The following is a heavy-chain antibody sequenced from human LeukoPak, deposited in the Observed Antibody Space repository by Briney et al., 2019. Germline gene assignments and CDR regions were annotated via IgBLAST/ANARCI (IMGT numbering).Heavy chain of an antibody. D-gene: IGHD6-13*01. V-gene: IGHV3-7*01. CDR2: IKQDGSEK. J-gene: IGHJ5*02. Sequence: GGSLRLSCAASGFTFSSYWMSWVRQAPGKGLEWVANIKQDGSEKYYVVSVKGRFTISRDNAKNSLYLQMNSLRAEDTAVYYCASGEYSSSWYGPRFPIDPWGQGTLVTVSS. CDR1: GFTFSSYW. CDR3: ASGEYSSSWYGPRFPIDP.